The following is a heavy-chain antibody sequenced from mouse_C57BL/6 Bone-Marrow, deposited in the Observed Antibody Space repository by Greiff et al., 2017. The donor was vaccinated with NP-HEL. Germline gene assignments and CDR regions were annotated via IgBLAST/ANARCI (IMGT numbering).Heavy chain of an antibody. J-gene: IGHJ3*01. V-gene: IGHV1-50*01. Sequence: VQLQQPGAELVKPGASVKLSCKASGYTFTSYWMQWVKQRPGQGLEWIGEIDPSDSYTNYNQKFKGKATLTVDTSSSTAYMQLSSLTSEDSAVYYCALYYYGPWFAYWGQGTLVTVSA. D-gene: IGHD1-1*01. CDR1: GYTFTSYW. CDR3: ALYYYGPWFAY. CDR2: IDPSDSYT.